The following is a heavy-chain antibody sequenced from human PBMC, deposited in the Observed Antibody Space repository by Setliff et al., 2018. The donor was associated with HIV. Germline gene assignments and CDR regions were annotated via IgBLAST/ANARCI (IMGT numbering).Heavy chain of an antibody. Sequence: PSETLSLTCTVSGASINSGSHNWGWIRQPPGKGLEWIATLHYTGTTYYNPSLKSRVTISTDTSKNQISLKLRSVTAADTAVYYCARGLNYYGSGSYLPLGYWGQGTLVTVSS. CDR2: LHYTGTT. V-gene: IGHV4-39*01. J-gene: IGHJ4*02. D-gene: IGHD3-10*01. CDR1: GASINSGSHN. CDR3: ARGLNYYGSGSYLPLGY.